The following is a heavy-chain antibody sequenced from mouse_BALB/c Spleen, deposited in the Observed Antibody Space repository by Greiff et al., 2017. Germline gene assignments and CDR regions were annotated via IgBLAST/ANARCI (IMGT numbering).Heavy chain of an antibody. CDR1: GFTFSSYG. D-gene: IGHD1-2*01. CDR2: ISSGGSYT. CDR3: ARHIRMALRRLLRAMDY. V-gene: IGHV5-6*01. Sequence: EVKLMESGGDLVTPGGSLKLSCAASGFTFSSYGMSWVRQTPDKRLEWVATISSGGSYTYYPDSVKGRFTISRDNAKNTLYLQMSSLKSEDTAMYYCARHIRMALRRLLRAMDYWGQGTSVTVSS. J-gene: IGHJ4*01.